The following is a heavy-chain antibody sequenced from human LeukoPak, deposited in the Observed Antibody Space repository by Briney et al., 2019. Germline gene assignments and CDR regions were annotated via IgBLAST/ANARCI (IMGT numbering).Heavy chain of an antibody. CDR2: IYYSGST. D-gene: IGHD2-2*02. V-gene: IGHV4-31*11. CDR1: GGSISSGGYY. Sequence: SETLSLTCAVSGGSISSGGYYWSWIRQHPGKGLEWIGYIYYSGSTYYNPSLKSRVTISVDTSKNQFSLKLSSVTAADTAVYYCAREGILGYCSSTSCYRIDYGMDVWGQGTTVTVSS. CDR3: AREGILGYCSSTSCYRIDYGMDV. J-gene: IGHJ6*02.